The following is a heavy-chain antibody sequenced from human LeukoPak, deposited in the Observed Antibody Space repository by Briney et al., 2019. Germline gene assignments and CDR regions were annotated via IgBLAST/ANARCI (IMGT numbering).Heavy chain of an antibody. CDR3: ARPSIMITFGGVMPKTPGYFDL. CDR1: GGTFSSYA. J-gene: IGHJ2*01. CDR2: IIPILGIA. V-gene: IGHV1-69*04. D-gene: IGHD3-16*01. Sequence: ASVTVSCKPSGGTFSSYAISWVRQAPGQGLEWMGRIIPILGIANYAQKFQGRVTITADKSTSTAYMELSSLRSEDPAVYYCARPSIMITFGGVMPKTPGYFDLWGRGTLVTVSS.